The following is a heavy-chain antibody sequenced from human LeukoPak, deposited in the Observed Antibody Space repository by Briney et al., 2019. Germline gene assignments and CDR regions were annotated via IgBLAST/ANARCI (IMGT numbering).Heavy chain of an antibody. V-gene: IGHV1-69*13. D-gene: IGHD2-2*01. J-gene: IGHJ5*02. CDR3: ARVGEGYCSSTSCYARFDP. Sequence: ASVKVSCKASGGTFSSYAISWVRQAPGQGLEWMGGIIPIFGTANYAQKFQGRVTITADESTSTAYMELSSLRSEGTAVYYCARVGEGYCSSTSCYARFDPWGQGTLVTVSS. CDR1: GGTFSSYA. CDR2: IIPIFGTA.